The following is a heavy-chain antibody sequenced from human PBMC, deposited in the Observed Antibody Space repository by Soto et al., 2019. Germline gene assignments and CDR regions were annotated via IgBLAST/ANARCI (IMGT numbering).Heavy chain of an antibody. CDR3: AKAQGSGSYGQRDH. Sequence: EVQLLESGGGLVQPGGSLRLSCAASGFTLRNFVMSWVRQAPGKGLEWVSVISDSGNTYYADSVKGRFTISRDNSKNTQYLLMNSLRAEDTAVYYCAKAQGSGSYGQRDHWGQGTLVTVSS. V-gene: IGHV3-23*01. CDR2: ISDSGNT. J-gene: IGHJ4*02. CDR1: GFTLRNFV. D-gene: IGHD3-10*01.